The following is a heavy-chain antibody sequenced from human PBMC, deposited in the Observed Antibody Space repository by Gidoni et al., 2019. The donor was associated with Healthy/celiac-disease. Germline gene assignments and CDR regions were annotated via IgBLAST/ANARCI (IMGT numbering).Heavy chain of an antibody. CDR2: ISYDGSNK. D-gene: IGHD2-15*01. J-gene: IGHJ4*02. V-gene: IGHV3-30*18. CDR3: AKDCSGGSCLMEY. Sequence: QVQLVESGGGVVQPGRSLRLSCAASGFTFSSYGMHWVRQAPGKGLDWVAVISYDGSNKYYADSVKGRFTISRDNSKNTLYLQMNSLRAEDTAVYYCAKDCSGGSCLMEYWGQGTLVTVSS. CDR1: GFTFSSYG.